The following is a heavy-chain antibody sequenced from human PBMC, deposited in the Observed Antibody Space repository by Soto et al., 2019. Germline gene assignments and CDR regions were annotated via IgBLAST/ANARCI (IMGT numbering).Heavy chain of an antibody. J-gene: IGHJ5*02. CDR3: ARDRMVDIVATTWGWFDP. Sequence: QVQLVQSGAEVKKPGSSVKVSCKASGGTFSSYTISWVRQAPGQGLEWMGRIIPILGIANYAQKFQGRVTITADKSTSTAYMELSSLRSEDTAVYYCARDRMVDIVATTWGWFDPWGQGTLVTVSS. CDR1: GGTFSSYT. V-gene: IGHV1-69*08. CDR2: IIPILGIA. D-gene: IGHD5-12*01.